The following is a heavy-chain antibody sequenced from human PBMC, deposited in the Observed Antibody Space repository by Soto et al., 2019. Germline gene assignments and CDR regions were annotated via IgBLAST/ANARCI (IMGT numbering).Heavy chain of an antibody. V-gene: IGHV3-33*01. CDR1: GFTFSSYG. CDR2: IWYDGSNK. CDR3: AREFTDYFDAFDI. D-gene: IGHD3-16*01. J-gene: IGHJ3*02. Sequence: QVQLMESGGDVVQPGRSLRLSCAASGFTFSSYGMHWVRQAPGKGLEWVAVIWYDGSNKYYADSVKGRFTISRDNSKNTLYLQMNSLRAEDTAVYYCAREFTDYFDAFDIWGQGTMVTVSS.